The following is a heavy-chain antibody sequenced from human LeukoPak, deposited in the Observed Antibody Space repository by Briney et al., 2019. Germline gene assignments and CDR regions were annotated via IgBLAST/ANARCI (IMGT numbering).Heavy chain of an antibody. J-gene: IGHJ4*02. CDR3: ARRAITVAPYYFDY. CDR1: GGSISGSSYY. D-gene: IGHD3-10*01. Sequence: SETLSLTCTVSGGSISGSSYYWGWIRQPPGKGLEWIGSIYYSGSTYYNPSLKSRVTMYADTSKSQFSLKLTSATAADTAVYFCARRAITVAPYYFDYWGQGTLVTVSS. CDR2: IYYSGST. V-gene: IGHV4-39*01.